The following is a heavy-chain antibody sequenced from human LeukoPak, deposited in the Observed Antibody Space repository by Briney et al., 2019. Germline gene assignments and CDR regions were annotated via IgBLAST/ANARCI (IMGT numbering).Heavy chain of an antibody. V-gene: IGHV1-2*02. CDR3: ARGNYGSGSYYNVYYMDV. D-gene: IGHD3-10*01. J-gene: IGHJ6*03. Sequence: ASVKVSCKASGYTFTGYYMHWVRQAPGQGLEWMGWINPNSGGTNYAQKFQGRVTMTRDTSISTAYMELSRLRSDDTAVYYCARGNYGSGSYYNVYYMDVWGKGTTVTVSS. CDR1: GYTFTGYY. CDR2: INPNSGGT.